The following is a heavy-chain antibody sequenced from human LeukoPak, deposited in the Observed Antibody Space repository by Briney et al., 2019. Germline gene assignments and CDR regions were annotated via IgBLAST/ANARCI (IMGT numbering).Heavy chain of an antibody. CDR2: ISSRTSYI. J-gene: IGHJ4*02. CDR1: GFTFSSYS. Sequence: GGSLRLSCAASGFTFSSYSMNWVRQAPGKGLEWGSSISSRTSYIYYADSVKGRFTISRDNAKNSLYLQMNSLRAEDTAVYYCAREYYGSGSYPLDYWGQGTLVTVSS. V-gene: IGHV3-21*01. D-gene: IGHD3-10*01. CDR3: AREYYGSGSYPLDY.